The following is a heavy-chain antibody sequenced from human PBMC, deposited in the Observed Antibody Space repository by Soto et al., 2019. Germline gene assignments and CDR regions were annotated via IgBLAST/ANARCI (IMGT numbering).Heavy chain of an antibody. V-gene: IGHV1-69*02. CDR2: IIPILGIA. CDR1: GGTFSSYT. J-gene: IGHJ3*02. Sequence: SVKVSCKASGGTFSSYTMSWVRQAPGQGLEWMGRIIPILGIANYAQKFQGRVTITADKSTSTAYMELSSLRSEDTAVYYCATVLRYFDWLGPDAFDIWGQGTMVTVSS. CDR3: ATVLRYFDWLGPDAFDI. D-gene: IGHD3-9*01.